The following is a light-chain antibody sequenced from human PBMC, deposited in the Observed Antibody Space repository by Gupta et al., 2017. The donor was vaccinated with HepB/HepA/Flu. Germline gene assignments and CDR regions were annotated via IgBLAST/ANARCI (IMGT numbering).Light chain of an antibody. V-gene: IGLV2-14*01. J-gene: IGLJ1*01. CDR2: DVT. CDR1: SSDVGGYKY. CDR3: SSYTSISPLYV. Sequence: QSALTQPASVSGSPGQSITISCTGTSSDVGGYKYVSWYQQHPNKAPKLILFDVTNRPSGVSDRFSGSKSDNTASLTISGLQIEDEADYYCSSYTSISPLYVFGIGTKVTVL.